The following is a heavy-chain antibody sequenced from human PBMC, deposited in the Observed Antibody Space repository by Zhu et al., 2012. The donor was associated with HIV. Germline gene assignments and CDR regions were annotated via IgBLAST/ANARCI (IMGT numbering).Heavy chain of an antibody. Sequence: QVQLQESGPGLVKPSETLSLTCAVSGRSISSGYYWGWIRQPPGKGLEWIGSIYNSGSTYYNPSLRSRVTISVDTSKNQFSLKLASVTAADTAVYYCAGYDYGDFGGPTQNAFHIWGQGTLVPVSS. D-gene: IGHD4-17*01. CDR3: AGYDYGDFGGPTQNAFHI. CDR2: IYNSGST. J-gene: IGHJ3*02. V-gene: IGHV4-38-2*01. CDR1: GRSISSGYY.